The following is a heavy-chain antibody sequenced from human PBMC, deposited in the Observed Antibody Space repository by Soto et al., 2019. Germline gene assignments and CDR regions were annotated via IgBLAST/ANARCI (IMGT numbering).Heavy chain of an antibody. CDR1: GYTFTSYD. CDR2: MNPNSGNT. Sequence: ASVKVSCKASGYTFTSYDINWVRQATGQGLEWMGWMNPNSGNTGYAQKFQGRVTMTRNTSISTAYMELSSLRSEDTAVYYCARGRSRSWLSSLMTEIYYYYMDVWGKGTTVTVSS. CDR3: ARGRSRSWLSSLMTEIYYYYMDV. D-gene: IGHD6-6*01. V-gene: IGHV1-8*01. J-gene: IGHJ6*03.